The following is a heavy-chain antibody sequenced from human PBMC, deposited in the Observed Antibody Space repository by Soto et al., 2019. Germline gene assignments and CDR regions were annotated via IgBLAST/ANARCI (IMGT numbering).Heavy chain of an antibody. J-gene: IGHJ4*02. CDR2: IRGNGDSP. V-gene: IGHV3-64D*06. D-gene: IGHD5-12*01. CDR1: GFTFISYT. Sequence: HPGGSLRLSCSASGFTFISYTIHFVRHAPVKGLDYVSGIRGNGDSPFYADSVKGRFTISRDNSKNALYLLMSSLSADDTAVYYCVKSRGGNNFDFFDWGQGALVTVSS. CDR3: VKSRGGNNFDFFD.